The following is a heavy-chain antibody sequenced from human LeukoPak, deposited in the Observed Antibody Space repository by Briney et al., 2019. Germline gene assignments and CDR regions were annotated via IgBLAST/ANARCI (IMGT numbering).Heavy chain of an antibody. Sequence: PSETLSLTCAVYGGSFSGYYWSWVRQPPGKGLEWIGEINHSGSTNYNPSFKSRVTISVDPSKNQFSLKLSSVTAADTAVYYCARVTGYMIEDYFDYWGQGTLVTVSS. V-gene: IGHV4-34*01. D-gene: IGHD3-22*01. CDR1: GGSFSGYY. CDR2: INHSGST. CDR3: ARVTGYMIEDYFDY. J-gene: IGHJ4*02.